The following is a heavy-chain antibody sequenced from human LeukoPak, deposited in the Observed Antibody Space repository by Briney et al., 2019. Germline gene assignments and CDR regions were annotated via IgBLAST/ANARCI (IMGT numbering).Heavy chain of an antibody. D-gene: IGHD3-22*01. J-gene: IGHJ5*02. V-gene: IGHV3-30-3*01. CDR3: ARGPYYYDTTSSFDP. CDR2: ISYDGSNK. CDR1: GFTFSSYA. Sequence: PGGSLRLSCAASGFTFSSYAMPWVRQAPGKGLEWVAVISYDGSNKYYADSAKGRFTISRDNSKNTLYLQMNSLRAEDTAVYYCARGPYYYDTTSSFDPWGQGTLVTVSS.